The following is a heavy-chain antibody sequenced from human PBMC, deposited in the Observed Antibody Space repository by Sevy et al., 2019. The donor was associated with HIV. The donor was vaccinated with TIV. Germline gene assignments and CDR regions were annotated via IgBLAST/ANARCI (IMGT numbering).Heavy chain of an antibody. J-gene: IGHJ6*02. CDR3: TRDPRYGDYPTYYYYYGMDV. Sequence: GGSLRLSCAASGFTFSGSAMHWVRQASGKGLEWVGRIRSKANSYATAHAASVKGRFTISRDDSKNTAYLQMNSLKTEDTAVYYCTRDPRYGDYPTYYYYYGMDVWGQGTTVTVSS. V-gene: IGHV3-73*01. CDR1: GFTFSGSA. D-gene: IGHD4-17*01. CDR2: IRSKANSYAT.